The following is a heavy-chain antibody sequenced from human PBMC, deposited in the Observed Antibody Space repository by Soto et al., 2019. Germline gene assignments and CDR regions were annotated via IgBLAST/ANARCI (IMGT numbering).Heavy chain of an antibody. CDR1: GGSISNYY. D-gene: IGHD1-1*01. J-gene: IGHJ4*02. CDR2: FYYRGST. CDR3: ARDQLKNANFDY. Sequence: SETLSLTCTVSGGSISNYYWSWIRQPPGKGLEWIGYFYYRGSTNYNPSLKSRVTISVDPSRTQFSLKLSSVTAADTAVYYCARDQLKNANFDYWGQGTLVTVSS. V-gene: IGHV4-59*01.